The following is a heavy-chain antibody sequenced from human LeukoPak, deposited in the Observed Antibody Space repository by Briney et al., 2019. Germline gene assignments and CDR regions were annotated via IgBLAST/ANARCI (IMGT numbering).Heavy chain of an antibody. D-gene: IGHD1-26*01. V-gene: IGHV4-39*07. CDR1: GGSISSSSYY. J-gene: IGHJ4*02. Sequence: SETLSLTCTVSGGSISSSSYYWGWIRQPPGKGLEWIGSIYYSGSTYYNPSLKSRVTMSVDTSKNQFSLKLSSVTAADTAVYYCARSKVGAGHFDYWGQGTLVTVSS. CDR3: ARSKVGAGHFDY. CDR2: IYYSGST.